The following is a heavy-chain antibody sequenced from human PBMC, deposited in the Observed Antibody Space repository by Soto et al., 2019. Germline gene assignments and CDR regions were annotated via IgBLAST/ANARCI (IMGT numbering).Heavy chain of an antibody. CDR1: GFTFNNYW. V-gene: IGHV3-74*01. CDR2: INGDGSST. Sequence: GGSLRLSCASAGFTFNNYWMHWVRQAPGRGLVWVSRINGDGSSTFYADSVKGRFTISRDNAKNTVYLQMNSLRVEDTAVYYCARGIQYRYGMDVWGQGTTVTVSS. D-gene: IGHD5-18*01. J-gene: IGHJ6*01. CDR3: ARGIQYRYGMDV.